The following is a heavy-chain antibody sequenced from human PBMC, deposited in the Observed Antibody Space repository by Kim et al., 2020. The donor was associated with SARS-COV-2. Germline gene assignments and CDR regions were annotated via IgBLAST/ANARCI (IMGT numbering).Heavy chain of an antibody. V-gene: IGHV4-34*01. CDR3: AREHIYVWGSYRY. J-gene: IGHJ4*02. D-gene: IGHD3-16*02. Sequence: SETLSLTCAVYGGSFSGYYWSWIRQPPGKGLEWIGEINHSGSTNYNPSLKSRVTISVDTSKNQFSLKLSSVTAADTAVYYCAREHIYVWGSYRYWGQGTLVTVSS. CDR1: GGSFSGYY. CDR2: INHSGST.